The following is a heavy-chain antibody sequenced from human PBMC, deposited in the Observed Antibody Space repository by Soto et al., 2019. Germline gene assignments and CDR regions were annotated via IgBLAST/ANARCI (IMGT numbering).Heavy chain of an antibody. CDR2: ISAYNGNT. Sequence: QVQLVQSGAEVKKPGASVKVSCKASGYTFTSYGISWVRQAPGQGLEWMGWISAYNGNTNYAQKLQGRVTMTTDTSTSTAYMELRSLRSDDTAVYYCARAASPLAVAGPHDAFDIWGQGTMVTVSS. V-gene: IGHV1-18*01. CDR3: ARAASPLAVAGPHDAFDI. D-gene: IGHD6-19*01. J-gene: IGHJ3*02. CDR1: GYTFTSYG.